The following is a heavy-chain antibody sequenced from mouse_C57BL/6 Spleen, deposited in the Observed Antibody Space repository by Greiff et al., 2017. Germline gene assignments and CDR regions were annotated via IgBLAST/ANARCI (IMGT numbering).Heavy chain of an antibody. CDR1: GFTFSDYY. Sequence: EVQGVESEGGLVQPGSSMKLSCTASGFTFSDYYMAWVRQVPEKGLEWVANINYDGSSTYYLDSLQSRFIISRDNAKNILYLQMSSLESEDTTTYYCARLPYYYGSSYDMDYWGQGTSVTVSS. D-gene: IGHD1-1*01. J-gene: IGHJ4*01. CDR2: INYDGSST. CDR3: ARLPYYYGSSYDMDY. V-gene: IGHV5-16*01.